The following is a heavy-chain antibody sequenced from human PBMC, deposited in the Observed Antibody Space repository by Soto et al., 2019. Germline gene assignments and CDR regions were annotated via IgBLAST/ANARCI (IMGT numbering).Heavy chain of an antibody. Sequence: GGSLRLSCAASGFTFSNAWMSWVRQAPGKGLEWVGRIKSKTDGGTTDYAAPVKGRFTISRDDSKNTLYLQMNSLKTEDTAVYYCTTEKYYGSGSYSYDAFDIWGQGTMATVSS. CDR2: IKSKTDGGTT. V-gene: IGHV3-15*01. CDR1: GFTFSNAW. J-gene: IGHJ3*02. CDR3: TTEKYYGSGSYSYDAFDI. D-gene: IGHD3-10*01.